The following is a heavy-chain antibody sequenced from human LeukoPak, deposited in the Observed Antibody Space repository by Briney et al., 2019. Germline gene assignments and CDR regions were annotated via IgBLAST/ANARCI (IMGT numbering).Heavy chain of an antibody. Sequence: ASVKVSCTASGYTFTGYYMHWVRQAPGQGLAWMGWINPNSGGTNYAQKFQGRVTMTRDTSISTAYMELSRLRSDDTAVYYCARTYSGSYYDPWYYYYGMDVWGQGTTVTVSS. CDR1: GYTFTGYY. J-gene: IGHJ6*02. CDR3: ARTYSGSYYDPWYYYYGMDV. V-gene: IGHV1-2*02. CDR2: INPNSGGT. D-gene: IGHD1-26*01.